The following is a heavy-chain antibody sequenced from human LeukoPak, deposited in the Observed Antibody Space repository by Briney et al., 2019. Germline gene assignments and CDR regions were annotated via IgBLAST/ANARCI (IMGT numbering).Heavy chain of an antibody. CDR1: GFTFSSYS. CDR2: ISSSSSYI. J-gene: IGHJ5*02. D-gene: IGHD3-3*01. Sequence: PGGSLRLSCAASGFTFSSYSMNWVRQAPGKGLEWVSSISSSSSYIYYADSVKGRFTISRDNAKNSLYLQMNSLRAGDTAVYYCASAKENPYYDFWSGRSSHKDYNWFDPWGQGTLVTVSS. V-gene: IGHV3-21*01. CDR3: ASAKENPYYDFWSGRSSHKDYNWFDP.